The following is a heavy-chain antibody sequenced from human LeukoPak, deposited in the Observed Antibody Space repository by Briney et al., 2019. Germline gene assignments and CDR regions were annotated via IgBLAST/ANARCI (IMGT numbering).Heavy chain of an antibody. Sequence: PSETLSLTCTVSGVSVSSSSYYWSWIRQPPGTGLEWIGYIYYTGTTNYNPSLKSRVTISVDTSKNQFSLKLTSVTAADTAVYYCAKTTMTGLDAFDIRGQGTMVTVSS. CDR3: AKTTMTGLDAFDI. D-gene: IGHD3-9*01. J-gene: IGHJ3*02. V-gene: IGHV4-61*01. CDR1: GVSVSSSSYY. CDR2: IYYTGTT.